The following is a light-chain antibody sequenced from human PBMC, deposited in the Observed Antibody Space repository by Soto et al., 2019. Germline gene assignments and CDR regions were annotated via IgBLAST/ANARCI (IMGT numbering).Light chain of an antibody. J-gene: IGLJ2*01. Sequence: QSALTQPASVSGSPGQSITISCTGTSGDIGGYNYVSWYQQHPAKAPKLMIYDVTNRPSGVSNRFSGSKSGNTASLTISGLHAEDEADYYCSSYTSGSAVVFGGGTQLTVL. CDR2: DVT. CDR3: SSYTSGSAVV. V-gene: IGLV2-14*01. CDR1: SGDIGGYNY.